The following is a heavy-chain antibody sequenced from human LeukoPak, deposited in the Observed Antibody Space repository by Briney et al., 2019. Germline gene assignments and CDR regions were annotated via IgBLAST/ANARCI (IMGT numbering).Heavy chain of an antibody. J-gene: IGHJ5*02. CDR3: ARGVAARHWFDP. V-gene: IGHV3-21*01. CDR1: GFTSSSYS. Sequence: PGGSLRLSCAASGFTSSSYSMNWVRRAPGKGLEWVSSISSSSSYIYYADSVKGRFTISRDNAKNSLYLQMNSLRAEDTAVYYCARGVAARHWFDPWGQGTLVTVSS. D-gene: IGHD6-6*01. CDR2: ISSSSSYI.